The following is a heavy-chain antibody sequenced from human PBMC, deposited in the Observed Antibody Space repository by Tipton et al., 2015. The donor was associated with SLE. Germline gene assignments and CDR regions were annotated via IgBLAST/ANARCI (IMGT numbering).Heavy chain of an antibody. CDR1: GYSINNGYF. V-gene: IGHV4-38-2*02. CDR3: ARNKLLWFGEGNF. J-gene: IGHJ4*02. D-gene: IGHD3-10*01. CDR2: ISHSGST. Sequence: TLSLTCTVSGYSINNGYFWGWIRQPPGKGPEWIATISHSGSTYYNPSLKSRVTISVDTSKNQFSLKLSSVAVADTAVYYCARNKLLWFGEGNFWGQGTLVTVSS.